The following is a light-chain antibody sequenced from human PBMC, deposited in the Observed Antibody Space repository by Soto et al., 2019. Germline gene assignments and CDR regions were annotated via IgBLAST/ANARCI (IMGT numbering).Light chain of an antibody. J-gene: IGKJ1*01. Sequence: DIQMTQSPSNLSGSVGDRVTITCRASQTISSWLAWYQQKPGKAPKLLIYKASTLKSGVPSRFSGSGSGTEFTLTISSLQPDDFATYYCQQYNSYSEPFGQGTKVELK. CDR3: QQYNSYSEP. CDR1: QTISSW. CDR2: KAS. V-gene: IGKV1-5*03.